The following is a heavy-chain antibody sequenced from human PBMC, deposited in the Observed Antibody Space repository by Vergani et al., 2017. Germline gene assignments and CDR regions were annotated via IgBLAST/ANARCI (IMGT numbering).Heavy chain of an antibody. Sequence: VQPVESGGGLVKPGGSLRLSCAASGFTFSSYGMHWVRQAPGKGLEWVAFIRYDGSNKYYADSVKGRFTISRDNSKNTLYLQMNSLRAEDTAIYYCVKEKIDLGSYFFDSWGHGILVTVSS. CDR1: GFTFSSYG. J-gene: IGHJ4*01. D-gene: IGHD2/OR15-2a*01. CDR3: VKEKIDLGSYFFDS. V-gene: IGHV3-30*02. CDR2: IRYDGSNK.